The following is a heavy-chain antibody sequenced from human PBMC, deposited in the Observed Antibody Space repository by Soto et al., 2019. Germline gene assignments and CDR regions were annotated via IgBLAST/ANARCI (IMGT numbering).Heavy chain of an antibody. CDR1: GFTFSSYG. CDR2: ISYDGSNK. V-gene: IGHV3-30*18. D-gene: IGHD3-22*01. J-gene: IGHJ4*02. Sequence: GGSLRLSCAASGFTFSSYGMHWVRQAPGKGLEWVAVISYDGSNKYYADSVKGRFTISRDNSKNTLYLQMNSLRAEDTAVYYCAKDWGTYYYDSSGYHFDYWGQGTLVTVYS. CDR3: AKDWGTYYYDSSGYHFDY.